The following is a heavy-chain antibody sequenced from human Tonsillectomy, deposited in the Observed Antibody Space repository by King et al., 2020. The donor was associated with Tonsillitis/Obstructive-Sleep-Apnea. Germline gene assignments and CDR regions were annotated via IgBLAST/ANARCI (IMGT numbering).Heavy chain of an antibody. CDR3: ARRGYSDYQNWFDP. D-gene: IGHD5-12*01. CDR2: IYPGDSYT. Sequence: QLVQSGAEVRKPGESLKISCKGSGYNFTNYWISWVRQMPGKGLEWMGIIYPGDSYTRYSPSFQGQVTISADKSISTAYLQWSSLKASDTAMYYCARRGYSDYQNWFDPWGQGSLVTVSS. V-gene: IGHV5-51*01. CDR1: GYNFTNYW. J-gene: IGHJ5*02.